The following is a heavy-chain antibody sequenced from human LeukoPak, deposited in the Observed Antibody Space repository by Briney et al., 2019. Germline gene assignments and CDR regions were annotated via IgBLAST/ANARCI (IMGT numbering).Heavy chain of an antibody. CDR1: GFTFSSYV. Sequence: PGRSLRLSCAASGFTFSSYVMHWVRQAPGKGLEWVAIISYDGSNEYYADSVKGRFTISRDNSKNTLYLQMNSLRAADTAVYYCARDDSSTWYFDYWGQGILVTVSS. J-gene: IGHJ4*02. D-gene: IGHD6-13*01. CDR3: ARDDSSTWYFDY. CDR2: ISYDGSNE. V-gene: IGHV3-30*04.